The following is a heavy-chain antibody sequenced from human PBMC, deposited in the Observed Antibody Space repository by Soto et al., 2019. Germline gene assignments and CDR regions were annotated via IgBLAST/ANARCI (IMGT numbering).Heavy chain of an antibody. Sequence: QVQLQESGPGLVKPSETLSLTCTVSGGSISSYWWSWIRQPPGKGLEWIGGIYYIGSTNYNPSLKSRVTMSVDTSKHQISLILTSVTAADTAVYYCASYVQRASIDYWGQGTLVTVSS. J-gene: IGHJ4*02. V-gene: IGHV4-59*01. D-gene: IGHD1-1*01. CDR3: ASYVQRASIDY. CDR2: IYYIGST. CDR1: GGSISSYW.